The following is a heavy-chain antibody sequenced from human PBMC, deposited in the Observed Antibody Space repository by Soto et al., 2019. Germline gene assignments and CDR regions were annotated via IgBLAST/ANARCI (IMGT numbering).Heavy chain of an antibody. CDR3: ARHSASWQWFDY. D-gene: IGHD1-26*01. Sequence: QVQLQESGPGLVKPSQTLSLTCSVSGGSISSGGYYWSWIRQHPEKGLEWIGYIYYSGSTNYNPSLKSRVIISVVTSSNRFSLDLRSVTAADTAIYYCARHSASWQWFDYWGQGTLVTVSS. CDR1: GGSISSGGYY. V-gene: IGHV4-31*03. CDR2: IYYSGST. J-gene: IGHJ5*01.